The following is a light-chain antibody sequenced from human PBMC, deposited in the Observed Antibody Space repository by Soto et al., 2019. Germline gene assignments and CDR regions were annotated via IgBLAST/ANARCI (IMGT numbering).Light chain of an antibody. CDR2: DVS. J-gene: IGLJ2*01. V-gene: IGLV2-14*03. Sequence: QSALTQPASVSGSPGQSITLSCTGTISDIGGYNYVSWYQQHPGKAPKLVIYDVSNRPSGVSDRFSGSKSGNTASLTISGLQPEDEADYFCSSYTTSTNFDVVFGGGTKVTVL. CDR3: SSYTTSTNFDVV. CDR1: ISDIGGYNY.